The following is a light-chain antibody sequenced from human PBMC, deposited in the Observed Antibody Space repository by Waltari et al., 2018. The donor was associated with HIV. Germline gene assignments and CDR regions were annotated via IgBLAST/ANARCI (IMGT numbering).Light chain of an antibody. Sequence: VYWYQQFPRKAPKLLIFKDDQRPAGVPARFSGLKSGTSASLAVSGLRSEDEADYYCATWDDSLSVVIFGGGTNLTVL. CDR2: KDD. V-gene: IGLV1-47*01. J-gene: IGLJ2*01. CDR3: ATWDDSLSVVI.